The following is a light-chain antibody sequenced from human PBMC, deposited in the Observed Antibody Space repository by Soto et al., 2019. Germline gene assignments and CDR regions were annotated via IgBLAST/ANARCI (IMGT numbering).Light chain of an antibody. Sequence: DIPMTQSPSTMSASLLDRVTITCRASQSISVWLAWYQQKAGKAPNLLIYKASRLESGVPSRFSGSGSETEFTLTISGLQPGDSATYYCQQYNSYSPTFGQGTKVDIK. CDR1: QSISVW. J-gene: IGKJ1*01. V-gene: IGKV1-5*03. CDR2: KAS. CDR3: QQYNSYSPT.